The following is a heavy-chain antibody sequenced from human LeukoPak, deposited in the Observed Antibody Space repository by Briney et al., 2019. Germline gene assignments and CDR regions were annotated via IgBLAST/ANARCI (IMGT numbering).Heavy chain of an antibody. D-gene: IGHD5-18*01. CDR3: ARGAYTYDY. Sequence: GESLRISCEGSGYTFTSYWITWVRQMPGKGLEWMGSIDPGASYTNYSPSIQGHVSISFDKSVSTAYLQWSSLKASDTAMYYRARGAYTYDYWGQGTLVTVSS. J-gene: IGHJ4*02. CDR1: GYTFTSYW. V-gene: IGHV5-10-1*01. CDR2: IDPGASYT.